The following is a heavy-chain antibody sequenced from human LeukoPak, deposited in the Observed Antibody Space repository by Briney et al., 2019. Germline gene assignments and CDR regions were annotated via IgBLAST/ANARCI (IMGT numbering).Heavy chain of an antibody. V-gene: IGHV3-23*01. CDR3: AKGHGDYGTGFDC. CDR1: GISFSTYA. J-gene: IGHJ4*02. CDR2: ISGTGDST. D-gene: IGHD4-17*01. Sequence: GGSLRLSCAASGISFSTYAMSWVRQAPGKGLEWVSTISGTGDSTCYADSVKGRFTISRDNSKNTLYLQMNSLRADDTALFYCAKGHGDYGTGFDCWGQGTLVTVSS.